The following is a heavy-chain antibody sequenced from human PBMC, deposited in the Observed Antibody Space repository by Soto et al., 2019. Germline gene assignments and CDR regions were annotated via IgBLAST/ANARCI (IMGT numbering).Heavy chain of an antibody. D-gene: IGHD2-2*01. V-gene: IGHV3-64*01. CDR3: ARDRYCSSTRCYEMGGLDY. J-gene: IGHJ4*02. CDR1: GFTFSSYA. CDR2: ISSNGGST. Sequence: EVQLVESGGGLVQPGGSLRLSCAASGFTFSSYAMHWVRQAPGKGLEYVSAISSNGGSTYYANSVKGRFTISRDNSKNTLYLQMGSLRAEDMAVYYCARDRYCSSTRCYEMGGLDYWGQGTLVTVSS.